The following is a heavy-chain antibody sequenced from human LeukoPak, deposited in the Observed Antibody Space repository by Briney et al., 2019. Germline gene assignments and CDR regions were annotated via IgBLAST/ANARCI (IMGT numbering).Heavy chain of an antibody. CDR1: GYTFTSYG. CDR3: ARDHGDIVVVTAIQGLSWFDP. D-gene: IGHD2-21*02. Sequence: ASVKVSCKASGYTFTSYGISWVRQAPGQGREGMGWISAYNGNTNYAQKLQGRVTMTTDTSTSTAYMQLRSLRSDDTAVYYCARDHGDIVVVTAIQGLSWFDPWGQGTLVTVSS. J-gene: IGHJ5*02. CDR2: ISAYNGNT. V-gene: IGHV1-18*01.